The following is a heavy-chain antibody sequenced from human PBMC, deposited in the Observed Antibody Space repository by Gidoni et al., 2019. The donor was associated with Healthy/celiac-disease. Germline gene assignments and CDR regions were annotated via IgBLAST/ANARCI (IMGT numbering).Heavy chain of an antibody. CDR2: TYYRSKWYN. V-gene: IGHV6-1*01. CDR1: GDSVSSNSPA. Sequence: QVQLQQSGPGLVKPSQTLSLTCAISGDSVSSNSPAWNWIRQSPSRGREWLGRTYYRSKWYNDYAVSVKSRITINPDSTKNQFSLQLYAVAPEDTAVYYCARGQVGYDTTYDYWGQGTLVTVSS. CDR3: ARGQVGYDTTYDY. J-gene: IGHJ4*02. D-gene: IGHD2-2*01.